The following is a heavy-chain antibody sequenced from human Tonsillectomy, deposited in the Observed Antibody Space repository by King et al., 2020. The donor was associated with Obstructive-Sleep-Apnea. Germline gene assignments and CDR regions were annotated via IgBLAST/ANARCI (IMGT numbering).Heavy chain of an antibody. CDR1: GDTFSSFA. Sequence: QVQLVESGAEVKKPGSSVKVSCKASGDTFSSFAISWVRQAPGQGLEWMGGIIPIFGTANYAQNFQGRVTITADESTSTAYMELSSLRSEDTAVYYCANGPPYYYDSSGPPGPYWGQGTLVTVSS. D-gene: IGHD3-22*01. CDR3: ANGPPYYYDSSGPPGPY. CDR2: IIPIFGTA. J-gene: IGHJ4*02. V-gene: IGHV1-69*01.